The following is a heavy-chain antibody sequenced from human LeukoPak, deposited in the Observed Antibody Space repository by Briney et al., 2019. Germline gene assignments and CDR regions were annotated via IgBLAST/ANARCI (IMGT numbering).Heavy chain of an antibody. CDR3: ARDNSVRDEAWWFNP. CDR2: ISAYNGNT. CDR1: GYTFTSYG. V-gene: IGHV1-18*01. Sequence: GASVKVSCKASGYTFTSYGITWVRQAPGQGLEWMGWISAYNGNTHYAQKLQGRVTLTRDMSTSTDYLELSSLRSEDTAVYYCARDNSVRDEAWWFNPWGQGTLVTVSS. J-gene: IGHJ5*02. D-gene: IGHD5-24*01.